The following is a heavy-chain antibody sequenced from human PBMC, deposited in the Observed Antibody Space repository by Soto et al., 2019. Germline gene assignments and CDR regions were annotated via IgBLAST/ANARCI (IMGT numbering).Heavy chain of an antibody. V-gene: IGHV3-53*01. Sequence: EVQLVESGGGLIQPGGSLGLSCVASGLTVSHNYMAWVRQAPEMRLEWVSILYTEGTTYYTDSVKGRFTISRDSSKNPLFLQMDSLIAEDTAVFYCVRPRPSGENYGMDVWGQGTTVTVSS. CDR3: VRPRPSGENYGMDV. J-gene: IGHJ6*02. CDR2: LYTEGTT. CDR1: GLTVSHNY. D-gene: IGHD3-16*01.